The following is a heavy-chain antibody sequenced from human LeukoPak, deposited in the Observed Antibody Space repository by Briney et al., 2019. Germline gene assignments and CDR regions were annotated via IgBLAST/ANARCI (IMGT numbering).Heavy chain of an antibody. CDR2: INPSGGST. J-gene: IGHJ5*02. Sequence: ASVKVSCKASGYTFTSYYMHWVRQAPGQGLEWMGIINPSGGSTSYAQKFQGRVTMTRDTSISAAYMELSRLRSDDTAVYYCAREADWFDPWGQGTLVTVSS. V-gene: IGHV1-46*01. CDR1: GYTFTSYY. CDR3: AREADWFDP.